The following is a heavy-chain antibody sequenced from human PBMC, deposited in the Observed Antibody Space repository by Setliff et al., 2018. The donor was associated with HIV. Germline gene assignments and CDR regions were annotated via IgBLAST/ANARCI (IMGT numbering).Heavy chain of an antibody. V-gene: IGHV1-2*06. J-gene: IGHJ4*02. CDR2: INPNSGGT. D-gene: IGHD3-22*01. CDR1: GDTFTDYY. Sequence: ASVKVSCKASGDTFTDYYFRWLRQAPGQGLEWMGRINPNSGGTNYAQKFRGRVTMTRDTSISTVYMELSSLTSDDTAVYYCAKNYFDTSGWSAVDYWGQGTLVTVSS. CDR3: AKNYFDTSGWSAVDY.